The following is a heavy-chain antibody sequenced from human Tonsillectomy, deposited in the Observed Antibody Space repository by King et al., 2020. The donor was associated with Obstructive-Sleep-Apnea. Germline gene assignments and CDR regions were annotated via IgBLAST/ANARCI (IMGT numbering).Heavy chain of an antibody. J-gene: IGHJ4*02. V-gene: IGHV4-59*01. CDR1: GGSINSYY. Sequence: QLQLQESGPGLVKPSETLSLTCTVSGGSINSYYWSWIRQTPGKGLEWSGYISYSGSTNYNPSLKSRVTISVDTSMNQFSLQLSSVTAADTAVYYCARDRVGRDGYNRFDYWGQGTLVTVSS. D-gene: IGHD5-24*01. CDR2: ISYSGST. CDR3: ARDRVGRDGYNRFDY.